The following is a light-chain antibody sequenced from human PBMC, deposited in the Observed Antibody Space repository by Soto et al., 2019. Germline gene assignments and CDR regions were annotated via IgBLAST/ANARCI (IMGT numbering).Light chain of an antibody. CDR1: QSVSSN. Sequence: EIVMTQSPATLSLSPGERATLSCRASQSVSSNHLAWYQQKPGQAPRLLIYGASTRATGIPARFSGSGSGTEFTLTISSLQSEDFAVYYCQQYNNWPRTFGQGTKVDIK. J-gene: IGKJ1*01. CDR2: GAS. CDR3: QQYNNWPRT. V-gene: IGKV3-15*01.